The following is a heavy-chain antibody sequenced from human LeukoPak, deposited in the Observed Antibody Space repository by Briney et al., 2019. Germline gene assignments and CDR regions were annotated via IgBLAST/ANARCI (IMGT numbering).Heavy chain of an antibody. Sequence: GGSLRLSCAASGFSFTAYSMNWVRQAPGRGLEWVSYIGPGGDIYYADSVAGGFSVSRGAAKNSLYLQMDGLRVEATAVYYCARRFDSWGQGTLVTVSS. CDR3: ARRFDS. V-gene: IGHV3-48*01. J-gene: IGHJ4*02. CDR2: IGPGGDI. CDR1: GFSFTAYS.